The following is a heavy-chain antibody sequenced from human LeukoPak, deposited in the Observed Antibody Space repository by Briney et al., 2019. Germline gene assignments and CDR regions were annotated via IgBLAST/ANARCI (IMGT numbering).Heavy chain of an antibody. CDR3: AKAPTYYYDSSGYPFDY. D-gene: IGHD3-22*01. CDR2: ISWNSGSM. V-gene: IGHV3-9*01. CDR1: GFTFDDYA. J-gene: IGHJ4*02. Sequence: PGRSLRLSCAASGFTFDDYAMHWVRQAPGKGLEWVPGISWNSGSMGYADSVKGRFTISRDNAKNSLYLQMNSLRAEDTALYYCAKAPTYYYDSSGYPFDYWGQGTLVTVSS.